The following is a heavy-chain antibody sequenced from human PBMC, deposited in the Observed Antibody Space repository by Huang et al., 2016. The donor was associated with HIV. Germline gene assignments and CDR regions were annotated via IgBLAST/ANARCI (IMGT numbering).Heavy chain of an antibody. J-gene: IGHJ1*01. CDR2: IEQDGSEK. V-gene: IGHV3-7*01. D-gene: IGHD2-21*01. CDR3: ARVFVGGLWLEYFQH. CDR1: GFPFSSYS. Sequence: EVQLVESGGGLVQPGGSRRLSCAASGFPFSSYSMSWVRQVQGEGREGVANIEQDGSEKNYVDSVKGRFTISRDNAKNSLYLQMNSLRAEDTAVYYCARVFVGGLWLEYFQHWGQGTLVTVSS.